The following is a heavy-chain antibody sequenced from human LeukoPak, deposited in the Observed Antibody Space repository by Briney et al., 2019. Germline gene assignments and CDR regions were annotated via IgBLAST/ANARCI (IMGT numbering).Heavy chain of an antibody. J-gene: IGHJ4*02. V-gene: IGHV4-4*07. D-gene: IGHD6-6*01. CDR2: IYSSGST. Sequence: SETLSLTCTVSGGSFSSYYWTWIRQPAGKGLEWIGRIYSSGSTNYNPSLRSRVTISVDKSKNQFSLNLTSVTAADTAVYHCAREYSSTSGRHFDYWGQGILVTVPS. CDR3: AREYSSTSGRHFDY. CDR1: GGSFSSYY.